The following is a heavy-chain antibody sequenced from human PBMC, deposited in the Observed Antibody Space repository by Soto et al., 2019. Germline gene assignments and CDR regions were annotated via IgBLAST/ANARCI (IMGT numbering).Heavy chain of an antibody. Sequence: GGSLRLSCAASGFTFINYAMFWVRQAPGKGLEWVSTIFAGGGSTYYADSVKGRFTISRDNSKNILFLQMDSLRAEDTAVYFCAKDLIRGDGYIDFDYWGQGTLVTVSS. V-gene: IGHV3-23*01. CDR1: GFTFINYA. J-gene: IGHJ4*02. D-gene: IGHD3-10*01. CDR3: AKDLIRGDGYIDFDY. CDR2: IFAGGGST.